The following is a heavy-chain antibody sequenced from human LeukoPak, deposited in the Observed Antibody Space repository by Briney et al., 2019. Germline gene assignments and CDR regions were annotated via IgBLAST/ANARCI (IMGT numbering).Heavy chain of an antibody. CDR2: INQDGSEK. J-gene: IGHJ4*02. CDR1: GFTVSSNY. Sequence: GGSLRLSCAASGFTVSSNYMNWVRQAPGKGLEWVANINQDGSEKYYVDSVKGRFTVSRDNAKNSLYLQMNSLRVEDTAVYYCARDLDWGQGTLVTVSS. CDR3: ARDLD. V-gene: IGHV3-7*05.